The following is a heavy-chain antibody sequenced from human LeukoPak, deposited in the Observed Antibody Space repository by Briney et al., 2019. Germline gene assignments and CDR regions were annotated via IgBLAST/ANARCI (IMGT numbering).Heavy chain of an antibody. D-gene: IGHD6-19*01. CDR2: ISYDGSNK. V-gene: IGHV3-30*04. CDR3: ARDERSRIAVAPNWFDP. CDR1: GFTFSSYA. Sequence: QPGRSLRLSRAASGFTFSSYAMHWVRQAPGKGLEWVAVISYDGSNKYYADSVKGRFTISRDNSKNTLYLQMNSLRAEDTAVYYCARDERSRIAVAPNWFDPWGQGTLVTVSS. J-gene: IGHJ5*02.